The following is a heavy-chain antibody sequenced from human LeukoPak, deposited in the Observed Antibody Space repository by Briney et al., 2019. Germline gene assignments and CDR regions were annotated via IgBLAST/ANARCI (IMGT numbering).Heavy chain of an antibody. J-gene: IGHJ4*02. CDR2: ISYGGSSQ. V-gene: IGHV3-30*13. CDR1: GFTFSGYG. CDR3: ARDSRAYSNEFDF. Sequence: QTGGSLRLSCAASGFTFSGYGMHGVREAPGKGLEWVAFISYGGSSQYYADSVKGRFTISRDNYNNRLDLQTNSLKPEDTAVYYCARDSRAYSNEFDFWGQGTLVTVSS. D-gene: IGHD2/OR15-2a*01.